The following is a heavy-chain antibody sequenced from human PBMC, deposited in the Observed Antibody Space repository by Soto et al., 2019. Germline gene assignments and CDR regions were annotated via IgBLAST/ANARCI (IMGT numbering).Heavy chain of an antibody. V-gene: IGHV1-2*04. CDR2: INPNTGGT. J-gene: IGHJ6*02. Sequence: QVQLVQSGAEGKKPGASVKVSCEASGYTFTAYYIHWVRQAPGQGLEWMGWINPNTGGTKYAQKFQGWVTMTSDTSISTAYMELTRLRSDDTAMYYCARDRVGDYGDSLYGMDVWGLGTTVTVSS. CDR3: ARDRVGDYGDSLYGMDV. CDR1: GYTFTAYY. D-gene: IGHD4-17*01.